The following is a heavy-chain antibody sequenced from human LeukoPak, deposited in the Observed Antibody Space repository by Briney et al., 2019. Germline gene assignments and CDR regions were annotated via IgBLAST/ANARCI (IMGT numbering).Heavy chain of an antibody. J-gene: IGHJ4*02. D-gene: IGHD4-17*01. Sequence: GGSLRLPCAASGFTFSSYGMHWVRQAPGKGLEWVAIISYDGSNKYYVDSVKGRFTISRDNSKNTLYLQMNSLRAEDTAVYYCAKDIYGDYGGVDYWGQGTLVTVSS. CDR1: GFTFSSYG. CDR2: ISYDGSNK. CDR3: AKDIYGDYGGVDY. V-gene: IGHV3-30*18.